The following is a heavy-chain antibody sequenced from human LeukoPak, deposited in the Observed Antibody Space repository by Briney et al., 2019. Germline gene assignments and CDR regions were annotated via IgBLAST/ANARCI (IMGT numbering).Heavy chain of an antibody. D-gene: IGHD2-2*01. CDR2: FDPEDGET. Sequence: ASVKVSCKVSGYTLTELSMHWVRQAPGKGLEWMGGFDPEDGETIYAQKPQGRVTMTTDTSTSTAYMELRSLRSDDTAVYYCARDSLIVVVPAAPHYYYYGMDVWGQGTTVTVSS. V-gene: IGHV1-24*01. CDR1: GYTLTELS. J-gene: IGHJ6*02. CDR3: ARDSLIVVVPAAPHYYYYGMDV.